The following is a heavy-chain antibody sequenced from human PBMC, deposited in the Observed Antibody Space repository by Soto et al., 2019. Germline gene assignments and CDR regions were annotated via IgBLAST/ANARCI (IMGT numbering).Heavy chain of an antibody. D-gene: IGHD1-1*01. CDR2: ISAHNGNT. Sequence: QVHLVQSGAEVKKPGASVKVSCKGSGYTFTSYGITWVRQAPGQGLEWMGWISAHNGNTDYAQKLQGRVTVTRDTSTSRACMELRSLRADDTAVYDCARGRYGDYWGQGALVTVSS. CDR3: ARGRYGDY. J-gene: IGHJ4*02. CDR1: GYTFTSYG. V-gene: IGHV1-18*01.